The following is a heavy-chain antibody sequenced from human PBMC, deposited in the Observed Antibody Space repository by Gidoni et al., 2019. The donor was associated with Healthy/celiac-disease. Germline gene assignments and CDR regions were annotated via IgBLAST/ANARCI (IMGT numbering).Heavy chain of an antibody. CDR3: ARAFSGYPATEYYGMDV. J-gene: IGHJ6*02. Sequence: EVKKPGSSVKVSCKASGGTFSSYAISWVRQAPGQGLEWMGGIIPIFGTANYAQKFQGRVTITADKSTSTAYMELSSLRSEDTAVYYCARAFSGYPATEYYGMDVWGQGTTVTVSS. CDR1: GGTFSSYA. V-gene: IGHV1-69*06. CDR2: IIPIFGTA. D-gene: IGHD3-22*01.